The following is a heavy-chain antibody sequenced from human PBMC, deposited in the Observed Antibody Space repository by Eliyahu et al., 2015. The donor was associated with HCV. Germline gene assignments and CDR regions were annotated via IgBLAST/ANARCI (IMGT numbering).Heavy chain of an antibody. CDR2: ISSSSSTI. V-gene: IGHV3-48*02. Sequence: EVQLVESGGGLVQPGGSLRLSCAASGXTFSSYSMNWVRQAPGKGLEWVSYISSSSSTIYYADSVKGRFTISRDNAKNSLYLQMNSLRDEDTAVYYCARYSSGWFYYYYGMDVWGQGTTVTVSS. CDR1: GXTFSSYS. J-gene: IGHJ6*02. CDR3: ARYSSGWFYYYYGMDV. D-gene: IGHD6-19*01.